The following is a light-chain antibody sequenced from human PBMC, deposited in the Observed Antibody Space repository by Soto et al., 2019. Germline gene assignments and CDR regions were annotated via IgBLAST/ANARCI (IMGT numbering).Light chain of an antibody. V-gene: IGKV2-28*01. Sequence: SVLTQSPLALPVTPGESASIPCKASQLLLLSSGNNYLDWYLQKPGQSPQLLIYLGSNRASGVPDRFSGSGSGTDFTLKISRVEAEDVGVYYCMQPLQSWTFGKGTKVDI. CDR1: QLLLLSSGNNY. J-gene: IGKJ1*01. CDR2: LGS. CDR3: MQPLQSWT.